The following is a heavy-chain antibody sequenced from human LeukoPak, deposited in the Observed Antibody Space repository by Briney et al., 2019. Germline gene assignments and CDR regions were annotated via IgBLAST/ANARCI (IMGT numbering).Heavy chain of an antibody. CDR1: SYSISSGYY. V-gene: IGHV4-38-2*02. Sequence: PSETLSLTCTVSSYSISSGYYCGWIRQPPGKGLEWIGIIYHSGNTYYNPSLKSRVTISIDTSKNQFSLKLNSVTAADTAVYYCARVPHGETPFGVVFYWFDPWGQGTLVTGSS. CDR2: IYHSGNT. J-gene: IGHJ5*02. D-gene: IGHD3-3*01. CDR3: ARVPHGETPFGVVFYWFDP.